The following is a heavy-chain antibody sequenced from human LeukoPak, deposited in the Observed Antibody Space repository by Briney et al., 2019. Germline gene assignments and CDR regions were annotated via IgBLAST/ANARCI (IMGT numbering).Heavy chain of an antibody. Sequence: SGGSLRLSCAASGFTFSSYDMDWVRQATGKGLEWISSIDTAGVTYYPGSPKGRFTISRATSKNSLYLQMNCLRAGDTGVYYCARVRTTVVTPGIPSRWYFDLWGRGTLVTVSS. J-gene: IGHJ2*01. V-gene: IGHV3-13*04. CDR1: GFTFSSYD. CDR2: IDTAGVT. CDR3: ARVRTTVVTPGIPSRWYFDL. D-gene: IGHD4-23*01.